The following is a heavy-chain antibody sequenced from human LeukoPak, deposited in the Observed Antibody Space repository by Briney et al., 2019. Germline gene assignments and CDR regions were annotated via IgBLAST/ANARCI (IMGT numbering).Heavy chain of an antibody. J-gene: IGHJ4*02. D-gene: IGHD3-22*01. V-gene: IGHV3-23*01. CDR1: GFPFSSYA. CDR3: AKGGYYYDSSGYSL. CDR2: ISSSGGST. Sequence: GGSLRLSCAASGFPFSSYAMTWVRQAPGKGLEWVSAISSSGGSTYYAESVKGRLTISRDNSKNTLYLQMNSLRAEDTAVYYCAKGGYYYDSSGYSLWGQGTLVTVSS.